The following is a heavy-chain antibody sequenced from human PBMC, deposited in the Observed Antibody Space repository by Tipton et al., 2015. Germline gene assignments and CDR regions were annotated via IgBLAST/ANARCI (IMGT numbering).Heavy chain of an antibody. CDR2: IIPVFGRP. V-gene: IGHV1-69*01. CDR1: GGTFSSYA. J-gene: IGHJ3*01. Sequence: QVQLVQSGAEVKKPGSSVNVSCKASGGTFSSYAINWLRQVPGQGLEWMGGIIPVFGRPNYAQKFQGRVTITADESTSTAYMELSSLRSEDTAVYYCAKSPPPDWFYAFDVWGQGAMVTVSS. D-gene: IGHD3-9*01. CDR3: AKSPPPDWFYAFDV.